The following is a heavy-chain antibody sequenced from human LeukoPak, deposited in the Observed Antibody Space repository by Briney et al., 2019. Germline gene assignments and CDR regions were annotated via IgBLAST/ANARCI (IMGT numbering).Heavy chain of an antibody. J-gene: IGHJ4*02. CDR1: GFTVSSNS. CDR2: IYSAGST. V-gene: IGHV3-53*01. CDR3: AIKAKGDY. Sequence: GGSLRLSCTVSGFTVSSNSMSWVRQAPGKGLEWVSFIYSAGSTHYSDSVKGRFTISRDNSKNTLYLQMNSLRAEDTAVYYSAIKAKGDYWGQGTLVTVSS. D-gene: IGHD3-10*01.